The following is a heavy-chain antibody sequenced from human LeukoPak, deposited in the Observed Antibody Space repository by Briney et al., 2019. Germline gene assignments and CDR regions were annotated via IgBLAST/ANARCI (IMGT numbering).Heavy chain of an antibody. D-gene: IGHD3-3*01. J-gene: IGHJ4*02. CDR1: GFTFSSYS. CDR3: ARSARLMKGVVEVTALDD. V-gene: IGHV3-21*01. CDR2: ITWNSTYI. Sequence: GGSLRLSCAASGFTFSSYSMNWVRQAPGKGLEWVSSITWNSTYIYYADSVKGRFTIARDNAKNSVYLEMNSLRADDTAVYYCARSARLMKGVVEVTALDDWGQGTLVTVSS.